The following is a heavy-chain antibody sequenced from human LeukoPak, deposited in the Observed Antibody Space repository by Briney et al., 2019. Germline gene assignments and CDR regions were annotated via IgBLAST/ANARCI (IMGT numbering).Heavy chain of an antibody. CDR1: GGSFSGYY. V-gene: IGHV4-34*01. CDR3: ARGSGASDI. J-gene: IGHJ3*02. Sequence: PSETLSLTCAVYGGSFSGYYWSWIRQPPGKGLEWIGEINHSGSTNYNPSLKSRIIISVDTSKNQFSLKLSSVTAADTAAYYCARGSGASDIWGQGTMVTVSS. CDR2: INHSGST.